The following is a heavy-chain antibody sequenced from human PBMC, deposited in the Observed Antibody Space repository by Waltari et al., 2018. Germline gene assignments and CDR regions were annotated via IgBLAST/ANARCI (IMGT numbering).Heavy chain of an antibody. CDR1: GGTFSSYA. CDR3: ARGRWDSSSWSPTENWFDP. D-gene: IGHD6-13*01. J-gene: IGHJ5*02. CDR2: IIPIFGTA. Sequence: QVQLVQSGAEVKKPGSSVKVSCKASGGTFSSYAISWVRQAPGQGLEWMGGIIPIFGTANYAQKFQGRVTITADESTSTAYMELSSLRSEDTAVYYCARGRWDSSSWSPTENWFDPWGQGTLVTVSS. V-gene: IGHV1-69*01.